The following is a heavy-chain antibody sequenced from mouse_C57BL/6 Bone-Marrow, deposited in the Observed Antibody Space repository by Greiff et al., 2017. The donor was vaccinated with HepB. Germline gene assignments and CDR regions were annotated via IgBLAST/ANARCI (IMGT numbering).Heavy chain of an antibody. V-gene: IGHV6-3*01. CDR2: IRLKSDNYAT. CDR3: TEARGYWYFDV. Sequence: EVKLMESGGGLVQPGGSMKLSCVASGFTFSNYWMNWVRQSPEKGLEWVAQIRLKSDNYATHYAESVKGRFTISRDDSKSSVYLQMNNLRAEDTGIYYCTEARGYWYFDVWGTGTTVTVSS. J-gene: IGHJ1*03. D-gene: IGHD3-2*02. CDR1: GFTFSNYW.